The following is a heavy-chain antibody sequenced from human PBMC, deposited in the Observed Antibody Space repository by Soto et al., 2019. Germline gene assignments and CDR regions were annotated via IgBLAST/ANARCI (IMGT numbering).Heavy chain of an antibody. CDR2: ISYDGSNK. D-gene: IGHD6-19*01. Sequence: QVPLVESGGGVVQPGRSLRLSCAASGFTFSSYAMHWVRQAPGKGLEWVAVISYDGSNKYYADSVKGRFTISRDNSKNTLYLQMNSLRAEDTAVYYCARDRARIAVAGTGYFQHWGQGTLVTVSS. J-gene: IGHJ1*01. CDR1: GFTFSSYA. CDR3: ARDRARIAVAGTGYFQH. V-gene: IGHV3-30-3*01.